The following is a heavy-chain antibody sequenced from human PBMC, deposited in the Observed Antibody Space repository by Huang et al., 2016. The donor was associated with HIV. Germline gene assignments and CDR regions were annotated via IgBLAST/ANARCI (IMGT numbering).Heavy chain of an antibody. V-gene: IGHV3-30*02. CDR1: GFPFSAYG. Sequence: QVRLVESGGGAVQPGASLTLSCSASGFPFSAYGMDWVRKAPGKGLAWVLFIRYDGNNGHVIGSVKGRFTISRDNSNNALYLRMNSLRPEDTAVYYCVKERGSSRARSSFDFWGQGTLVSVSS. CDR3: VKERGSSRARSSFDF. D-gene: IGHD6-13*01. CDR2: IRYDGNNG. J-gene: IGHJ3*01.